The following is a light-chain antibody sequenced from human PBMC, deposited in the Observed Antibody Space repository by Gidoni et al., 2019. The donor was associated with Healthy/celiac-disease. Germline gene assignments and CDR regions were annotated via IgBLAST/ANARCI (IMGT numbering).Light chain of an antibody. Sequence: EIVMTQSPATLSGSPGERATLSCRASQSVSSNLAWYQQKPGQAPRLLIYGASTRATGIPARFSGSGSGTEFTLTISSLQSEDFAVYYCQQYNNWKFTFGPGTKVDIK. CDR1: QSVSSN. J-gene: IGKJ3*01. CDR3: QQYNNWKFT. CDR2: GAS. V-gene: IGKV3-15*01.